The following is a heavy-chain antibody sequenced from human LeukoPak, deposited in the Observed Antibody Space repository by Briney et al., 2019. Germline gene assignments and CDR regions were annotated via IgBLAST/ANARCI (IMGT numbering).Heavy chain of an antibody. D-gene: IGHD2-2*03. V-gene: IGHV1-18*04. CDR1: GYTFTSYG. J-gene: IGHJ6*04. CDR2: ISAYNGNT. CDR3: ARDGYCSSTSCGYHYGMDV. Sequence: ASVKVSCKASGYTFTSYGISWVRQAPGQGPEWMGWISAYNGNTNYAQKLQGRVTMTTDTSTSTAYMELRSLRSDDTAVYYCARDGYCSSTSCGYHYGMDVWGKGTTVTVSS.